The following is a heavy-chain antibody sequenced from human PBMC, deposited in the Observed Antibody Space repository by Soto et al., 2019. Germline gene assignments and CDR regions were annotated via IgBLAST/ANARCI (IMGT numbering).Heavy chain of an antibody. D-gene: IGHD5-12*01. CDR2: INHSGST. CDR3: ARGYRYSDSRYTGFDP. Sequence: SETLSLTCAVYGGSFSGYYWSWIRQPPGKGLEWIGEINHSGSTNYNPSLKSRVTISVDTSKNQFSLKLSSVTAADTAVYYCARGYRYSDSRYTGFDPWGQGTLVTVSS. J-gene: IGHJ5*02. CDR1: GGSFSGYY. V-gene: IGHV4-34*01.